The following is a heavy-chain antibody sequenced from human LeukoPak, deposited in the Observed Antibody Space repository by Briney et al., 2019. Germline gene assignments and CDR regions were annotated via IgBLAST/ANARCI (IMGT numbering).Heavy chain of an antibody. D-gene: IGHD6-19*01. V-gene: IGHV1-69*05. CDR3: ARDVHSSGWYQFDY. Sequence: SVKVSCKASGGTFSSYAISWVRQAPGQGLEWMGRIIPIFGTANYAQKFQGRVTITTDESTSTAYVELSSLRSEDTAVYYCARDVHSSGWYQFDYWGQGTLVTVSS. CDR2: IIPIFGTA. J-gene: IGHJ4*02. CDR1: GGTFSSYA.